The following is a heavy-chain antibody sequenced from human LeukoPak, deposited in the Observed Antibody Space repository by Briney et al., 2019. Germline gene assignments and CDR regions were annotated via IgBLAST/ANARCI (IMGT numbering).Heavy chain of an antibody. CDR2: LSGSGGST. Sequence: PGGSLRLSCAASGFTFSSYAMSWLPQAPGKGLEWVSALSGSGGSTYYAVYVKGRFTTSRDNCKNTLYLQMNSLRAEDTAVYYCAKDLGCSNYFDYWGQGTLVTVSS. CDR1: GFTFSSYA. D-gene: IGHD2-21*01. V-gene: IGHV3-23*01. CDR3: AKDLGCSNYFDY. J-gene: IGHJ4*03.